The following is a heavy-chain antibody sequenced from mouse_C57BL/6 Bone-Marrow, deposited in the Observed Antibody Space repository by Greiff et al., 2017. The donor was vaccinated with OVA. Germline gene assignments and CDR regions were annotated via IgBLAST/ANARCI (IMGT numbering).Heavy chain of an antibody. V-gene: IGHV2-6*01. J-gene: IGHJ3*01. CDR1: GFSLTSYG. CDR2: IWGVGST. Sequence: VQRVESGPGLVAPSQSLSITCTVSGFSLTSYGVDWVRQSPGKGLEWLGVIWGVGSTNYNSALKSSLSISKDHSKSQVFLKMNSLQTDDTAMDYCASASLLLPYWGQGTLVTVSA. D-gene: IGHD1-1*01. CDR3: ASASLLLPY.